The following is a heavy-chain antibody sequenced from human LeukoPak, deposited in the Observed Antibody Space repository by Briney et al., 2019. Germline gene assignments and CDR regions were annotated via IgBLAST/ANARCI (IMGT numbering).Heavy chain of an antibody. CDR3: AKAAGHFLRFLEALFPEFDY. Sequence: GGSLRLSCAASVFSLCIYAMSWVREAPGEGVGCGSNINGRSEGTYYADSVKRRYTISRDTAKSTLYMHINTLRAEDTGVYICAKAAGHFLRFLEALFPEFDYWGQGTLVTVSS. D-gene: IGHD3-3*01. CDR1: VFSLCIYA. V-gene: IGHV3-23*01. J-gene: IGHJ4*02. CDR2: INGRSEGT.